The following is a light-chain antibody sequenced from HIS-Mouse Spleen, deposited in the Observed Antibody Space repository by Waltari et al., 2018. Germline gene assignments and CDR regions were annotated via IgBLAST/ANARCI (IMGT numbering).Light chain of an antibody. J-gene: IGLJ2*01. CDR1: SSDVGSYNL. Sequence: QSALTQPASVSGSPGQSITISCTGTSSDVGSYNLVSWYQQHPGKAPKPMIYEGSKRPSGVSNRSSGSKSGNTASLTISGLQAEDEADYYCCSYAGSSTLVFGGGTKLTVL. CDR2: EGS. V-gene: IGLV2-23*01. CDR3: CSYAGSSTLV.